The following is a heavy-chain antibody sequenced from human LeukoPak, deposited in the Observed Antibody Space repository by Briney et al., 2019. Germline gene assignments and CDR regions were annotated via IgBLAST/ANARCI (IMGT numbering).Heavy chain of an antibody. Sequence: GGSLRLSCAASGFTFSSSSMNWVRQAPGKGLEWVSYISGGSSTIYYADSVKGRFTISRDNAKNSLYLQMNSLRAEDTAVYYCAGSILTGYPNFDYWGQGTLVTVSS. D-gene: IGHD3-9*01. J-gene: IGHJ4*02. CDR3: AGSILTGYPNFDY. CDR2: ISGGSSTI. CDR1: GFTFSSSS. V-gene: IGHV3-48*04.